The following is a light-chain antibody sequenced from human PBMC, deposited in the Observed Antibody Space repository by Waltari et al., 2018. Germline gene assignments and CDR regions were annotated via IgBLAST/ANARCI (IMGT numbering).Light chain of an antibody. Sequence: QSVLTQPPSVSAAPGQMVSISCSGSSSNIGINSVSWYQKLPETAPKLLLYENVQRPSGSTHRSYGSRSGTSATLDITGLQTGDEGDYYCATWDSSLSAGVFGTGTKVTVL. J-gene: IGLJ1*01. CDR2: ENV. CDR3: ATWDSSLSAGV. V-gene: IGLV1-51*01. CDR1: SSNIGINS.